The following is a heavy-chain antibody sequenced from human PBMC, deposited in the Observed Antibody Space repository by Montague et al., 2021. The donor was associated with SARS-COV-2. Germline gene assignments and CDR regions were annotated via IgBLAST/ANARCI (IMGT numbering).Heavy chain of an antibody. Sequence: SETLSLTCTVSAGSLSSSSNYWGWIRQPPGMGLQWIGSVDSAGSTYYSPSLKSRVTISLDTSKNQFSLKLSSVTAADTAVYYCARDEYTRYWYKYWGQGALVTVSS. D-gene: IGHD2-8*02. CDR2: VDSAGST. CDR3: ARDEYTRYWYKY. J-gene: IGHJ4*02. CDR1: AGSLSSSSNY. V-gene: IGHV4-39*07.